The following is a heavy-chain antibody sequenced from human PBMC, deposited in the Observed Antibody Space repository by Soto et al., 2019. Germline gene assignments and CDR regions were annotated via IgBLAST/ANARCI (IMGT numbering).Heavy chain of an antibody. Sequence: GASVKVSCKASGGTFSSYAISWVRQAPGQGLEWMGGIIPIFGTANYAQKFQGRVTITADKSTSTAYMELRSLRSEDTAVYYCAREKKYYYDSSGSPGAFDIWGQGTMVTVSS. CDR1: GGTFSSYA. D-gene: IGHD3-22*01. CDR3: AREKKYYYDSSGSPGAFDI. CDR2: IIPIFGTA. V-gene: IGHV1-69*06. J-gene: IGHJ3*02.